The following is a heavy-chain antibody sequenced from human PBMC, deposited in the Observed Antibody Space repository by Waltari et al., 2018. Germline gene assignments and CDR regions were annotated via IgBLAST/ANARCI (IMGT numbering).Heavy chain of an antibody. V-gene: IGHV3-74*01. CDR3: ARGGGIAVTDAFDI. CDR2: INSDGSST. D-gene: IGHD6-19*01. CDR1: GFTFSSYW. Sequence: EVQLVESGGGLVQPGGSLRLSCAASGFTFSSYWMHWVRQAPGKGLVGVSRINSDGSSTSYADSVKGRFTISRDNAKNTLYLQMNSLRAEDTAVYYCARGGGIAVTDAFDIWGQGTMVTVSS. J-gene: IGHJ3*02.